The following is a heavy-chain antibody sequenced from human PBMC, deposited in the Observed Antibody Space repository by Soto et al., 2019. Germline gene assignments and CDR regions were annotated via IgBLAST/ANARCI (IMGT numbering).Heavy chain of an antibody. Sequence: QVQLQESGHGLVKPSETLSLTCTVSGGFISSYYWSWIRQHPGKGLEWLGYIYDSWVTNFNTSLKSRVTMSVFTSKNQLSLKGGSVTSAYTAGYYCAREDRPLPPHWYFYLWGRGTLVTLSS. J-gene: IGHJ2*01. CDR2: IYDSWVT. CDR1: GGFISSYY. CDR3: AREDRPLPPHWYFYL. V-gene: IGHV4-59*01.